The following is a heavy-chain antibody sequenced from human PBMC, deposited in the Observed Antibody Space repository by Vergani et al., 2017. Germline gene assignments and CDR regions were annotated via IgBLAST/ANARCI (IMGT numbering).Heavy chain of an antibody. V-gene: IGHV3-23*01. D-gene: IGHD2-2*01. CDR1: GFRVTTYY. CDR3: AKVKGYCSSTSCYIEYFQH. CDR2: ISGSGGST. Sequence: VELLESGGGLAQPGGSLRVSCSASGFRVTTYYMSWVRQAPGKGLEWVSVISGSGGSTYYADSVKGRFTISRDNSKNTLYLQMNSLRAEDTAVYYCAKVKGYCSSTSCYIEYFQHWGQGTLVTVSS. J-gene: IGHJ1*01.